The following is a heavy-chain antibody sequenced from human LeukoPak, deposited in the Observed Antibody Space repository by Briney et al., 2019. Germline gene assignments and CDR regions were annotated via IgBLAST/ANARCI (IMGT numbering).Heavy chain of an antibody. Sequence: GGSLRLSCAASGFTVSSTYMSWVRQAPGKGLEWVSVIYSGGSTYYADSVKGRFTISRDNSNNTLYLQMNSLRAEDTAVYYCARDRLYSSSSEDYWGQGTLVTVSS. V-gene: IGHV3-53*01. J-gene: IGHJ4*02. D-gene: IGHD6-6*01. CDR2: IYSGGST. CDR3: ARDRLYSSSSEDY. CDR1: GFTVSSTY.